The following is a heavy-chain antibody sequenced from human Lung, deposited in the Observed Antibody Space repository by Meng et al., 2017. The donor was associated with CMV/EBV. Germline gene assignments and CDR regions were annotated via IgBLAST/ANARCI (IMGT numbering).Heavy chain of an antibody. D-gene: IGHD6-13*01. Sequence: EYXKTSXAASGFTFDDYAMHWVRQAPGKGLEWVSLISWDGGSTYYADYVKGRFTISRDNSKNSLYMQMNSLRAEDTALYYCAKYLTRAGLYYFDYWGQGXLVTVSS. CDR3: AKYLTRAGLYYFDY. CDR1: GFTFDDYA. CDR2: ISWDGGST. J-gene: IGHJ4*02. V-gene: IGHV3-43D*03.